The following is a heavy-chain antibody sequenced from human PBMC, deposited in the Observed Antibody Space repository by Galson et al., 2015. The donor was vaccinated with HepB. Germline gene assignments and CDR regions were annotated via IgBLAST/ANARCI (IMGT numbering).Heavy chain of an antibody. J-gene: IGHJ1*01. V-gene: IGHV3-48*04. Sequence: SLRLSCAASGFTFSSYSMNWVRQAPGKGLEWVSYISSSSSTIYYADSVKGRFTISRDNAKNSLYLQMNSLRAEDTAVYYCARVVFGEILYFQHWGQGTLVTVSS. CDR1: GFTFSSYS. D-gene: IGHD3-10*02. CDR3: ARVVFGEILYFQH. CDR2: ISSSSSTI.